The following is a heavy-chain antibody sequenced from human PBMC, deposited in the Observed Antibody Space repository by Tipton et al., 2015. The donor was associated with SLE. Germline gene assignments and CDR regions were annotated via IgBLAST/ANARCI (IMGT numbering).Heavy chain of an antibody. J-gene: IGHJ3*02. CDR3: ARGRVPLGDAFDI. D-gene: IGHD7-27*01. Sequence: PGLVKPSETLSLTCTVSGGSISSYYWSWIRQPPGKGLEWIGYIYYSGSTNYNPSLKSRVTISVDTSKNQFFLKLSSVTAADTAVYYCARGRVPLGDAFDIWGQGTMVTVSS. V-gene: IGHV4-59*12. CDR1: GGSISSYY. CDR2: IYYSGST.